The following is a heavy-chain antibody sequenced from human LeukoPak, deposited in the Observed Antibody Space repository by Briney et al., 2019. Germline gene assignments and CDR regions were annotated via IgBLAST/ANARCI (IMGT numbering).Heavy chain of an antibody. J-gene: IGHJ5*02. CDR2: ISSSGSYI. Sequence: GGSLRLSCPASGFYFSSYVMSWVRQAPGKGLDWVSSISSSGSYIYYADSLKGRFTISRDNAKNSLYLQMNSLRAEDTAVYYCARAPSYIGSYWFDPWGQGTLVTVSS. V-gene: IGHV3-21*01. CDR3: ARAPSYIGSYWFDP. D-gene: IGHD1-26*01. CDR1: GFYFSSYV.